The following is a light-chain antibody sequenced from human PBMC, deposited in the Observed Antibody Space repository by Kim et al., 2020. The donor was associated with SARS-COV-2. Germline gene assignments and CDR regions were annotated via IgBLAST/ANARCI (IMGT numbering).Light chain of an antibody. CDR2: EVT. V-gene: IGLV2-18*02. J-gene: IGLJ1*01. Sequence: GQSATTSYTGTSSDVGTYNRVSWYQQPPGTAPKLMIYEVTNRPSGVPDRFSGSKSGNTASLTISGLQAEDEADYYCSSYTSSNIYVFGTGTKVTVL. CDR3: SSYTSSNIYV. CDR1: SSDVGTYNR.